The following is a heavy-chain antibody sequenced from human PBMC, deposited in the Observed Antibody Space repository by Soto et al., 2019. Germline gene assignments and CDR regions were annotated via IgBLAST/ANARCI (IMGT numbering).Heavy chain of an antibody. CDR2: IYYSGST. CDR1: GGSISSGGYY. J-gene: IGHJ5*02. V-gene: IGHV4-31*03. D-gene: IGHD2-2*01. CDR3: ARDSSLNWIDP. Sequence: PSETLSLTCTVSGGSISSGGYYWSWIRQHPGKGLEWIGYIYYSGSTYYNPSLKSRVTISVDTSKNQFSLKLSSVTAADTAVYYCARDSSLNWIDPWGQGTLVTVSS.